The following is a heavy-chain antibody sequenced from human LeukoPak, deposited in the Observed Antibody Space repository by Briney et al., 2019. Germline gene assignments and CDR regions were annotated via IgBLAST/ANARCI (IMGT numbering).Heavy chain of an antibody. V-gene: IGHV3-23*01. J-gene: IGHJ3*02. CDR3: AKRYTREDVFDI. D-gene: IGHD5-18*01. CDR2: ISGSGDAT. CDR1: GFMFSQHT. Sequence: GGSLRLSCAVSGFMFSQHTMSWVRQAPWKRLEWVSSISGSGDATRYADSVMGRFTISRDNAKNTLSLQMNSLRAEDTAVYYCAKRYTREDVFDIWGQGTMVTVSS.